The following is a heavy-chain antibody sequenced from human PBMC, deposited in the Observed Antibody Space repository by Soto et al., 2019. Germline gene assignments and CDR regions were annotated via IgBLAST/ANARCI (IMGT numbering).Heavy chain of an antibody. CDR2: ISYDGSNK. J-gene: IGHJ2*01. CDR1: GFTFSSYA. D-gene: IGHD3-22*01. Sequence: QVQLVESGGGVVQPGRFLRLSCAASGFTFSSYAMHWVRQAPGKGLEWVAVISYDGSNKYYADSVKGRFTISRDNSKNTLYLQMNSLRAEDTAVYYCARVPDSSGTQWYFDLWGRGTLVTVSS. CDR3: ARVPDSSGTQWYFDL. V-gene: IGHV3-30-3*01.